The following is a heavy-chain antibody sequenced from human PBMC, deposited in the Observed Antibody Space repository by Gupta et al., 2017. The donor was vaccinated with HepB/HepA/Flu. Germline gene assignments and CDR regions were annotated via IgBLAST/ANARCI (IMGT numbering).Heavy chain of an antibody. D-gene: IGHD3-3*01. J-gene: IGHJ6*02. CDR3: ARELGVITIFGVVIKSRGMDV. Sequence: DYYMSWIRQAPGKGLEWVSYISSSGSTIYYADSVKGRFTISRDNAKNSLYLQMNSLRAEDTAVYYCARELGVITIFGVVIKSRGMDVWGQGTTVTVSS. CDR2: ISSSGSTI. CDR1: DYY. V-gene: IGHV3-11*01.